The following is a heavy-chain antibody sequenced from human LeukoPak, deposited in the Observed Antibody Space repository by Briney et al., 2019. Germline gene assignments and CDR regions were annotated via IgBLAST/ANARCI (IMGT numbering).Heavy chain of an antibody. Sequence: SVKVSCKASGYTFTGYYMHWVRQAPGQGLEWMGRINPNSGGTNYAQKFQGRVTMTRDTSISTAYMELSRLRSDDTAVYYCARTAYCGSDSYIDYWGQGTLVTVSS. D-gene: IGHD2-21*02. CDR1: GYTFTGYY. V-gene: IGHV1-2*06. CDR3: ARTAYCGSDSYIDY. CDR2: INPNSGGT. J-gene: IGHJ4*02.